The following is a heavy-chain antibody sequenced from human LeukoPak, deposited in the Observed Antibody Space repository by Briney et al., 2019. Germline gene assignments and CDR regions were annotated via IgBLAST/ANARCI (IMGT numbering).Heavy chain of an antibody. V-gene: IGHV3-23*01. CDR2: ISGSGGTT. Sequence: TGGSLRLSCAASGFTFSTYVVNWVRQAPGKGLEWVSTISGSGGTTYYADSVKGRFTISRDNSKNTLYLQMSSLRAEDTAVYYCAKLGPARGIAVAGSFVGAFDIWAKGQWSPSLQ. D-gene: IGHD6-19*01. J-gene: IGHJ3*02. CDR3: AKLGPARGIAVAGSFVGAFDI. CDR1: GFTFSTYV.